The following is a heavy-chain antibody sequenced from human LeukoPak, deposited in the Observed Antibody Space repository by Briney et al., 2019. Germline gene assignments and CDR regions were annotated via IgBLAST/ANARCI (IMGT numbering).Heavy chain of an antibody. Sequence: SETLSLTCAVYGGSFSGYYWSWIRQPPGKGLEWIGEINHSGGTNYNPSLKSRVTISVDTSKNQFSLKLSSVTAADTAVYYCARAAEYLGYWGQGTLVTVSS. CDR3: ARAAEYLGY. CDR1: GGSFSGYY. CDR2: INHSGGT. J-gene: IGHJ4*02. V-gene: IGHV4-34*01.